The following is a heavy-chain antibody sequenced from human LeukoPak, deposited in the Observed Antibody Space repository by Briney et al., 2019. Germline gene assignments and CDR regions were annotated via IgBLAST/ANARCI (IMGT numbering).Heavy chain of an antibody. CDR1: GFTFSSYS. V-gene: IGHV3-21*01. Sequence: AGSLRLSCAASGFTFSSYSMNWVRQAPGKGLEWVSSISSSSSYIYYADSVKGRFTISRDNAKNSLYLQMNSLRAEDTAVYYCARAWDCSSTSCARYYYYYYMDVWGKGTTVTVSS. CDR3: ARAWDCSSTSCARYYYYYYMDV. D-gene: IGHD2-2*01. J-gene: IGHJ6*03. CDR2: ISSSSSYI.